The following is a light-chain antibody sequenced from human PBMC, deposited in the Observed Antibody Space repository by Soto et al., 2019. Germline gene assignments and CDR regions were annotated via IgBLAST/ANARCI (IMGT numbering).Light chain of an antibody. J-gene: IGKJ1*01. CDR2: GAS. Sequence: IVLTQSPGTLSLSPGERATLSCRSSQSVSSSSLAWYQQKPGQAPRLLIYGASSRATGIPDRFSGSGSGTDFALMISRLEPEDFAVYYCQQYDSSHLWTFSQGTKLEMK. CDR1: QSVSSSS. V-gene: IGKV3-20*01. CDR3: QQYDSSHLWT.